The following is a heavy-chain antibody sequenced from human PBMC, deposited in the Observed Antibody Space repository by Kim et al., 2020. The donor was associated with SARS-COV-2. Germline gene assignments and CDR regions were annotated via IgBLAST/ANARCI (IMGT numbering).Heavy chain of an antibody. J-gene: IGHJ6*02. D-gene: IGHD3-9*01. Sequence: GGSLRLSCAASGFTFSSYAMSWVRQAPGKGLEWVSAISGSGGSTYYADSVKGRFTISRDNSKNTLYLQMNSLRAEDTAVYYCAKDILTGTNYYYGMDVWGQGTTVTVSS. V-gene: IGHV3-23*01. CDR2: ISGSGGST. CDR3: AKDILTGTNYYYGMDV. CDR1: GFTFSSYA.